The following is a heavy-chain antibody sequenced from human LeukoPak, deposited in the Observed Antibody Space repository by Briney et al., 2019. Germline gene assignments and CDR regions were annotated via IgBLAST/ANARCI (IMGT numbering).Heavy chain of an antibody. CDR3: ASRNWD. CDR1: GYTFTGYY. CDR2: INPNSGDT. J-gene: IGHJ4*02. V-gene: IGHV1-2*06. Sequence: ASVKVSCXASGYTFTGYYMHWVRQALGQGLEWMGRINPNSGDTNYAQKFQGRVTMTRDTSISTAYMELSRLRSDDTAVYYCASRNWDWGQGTLVTVSS. D-gene: IGHD7-27*01.